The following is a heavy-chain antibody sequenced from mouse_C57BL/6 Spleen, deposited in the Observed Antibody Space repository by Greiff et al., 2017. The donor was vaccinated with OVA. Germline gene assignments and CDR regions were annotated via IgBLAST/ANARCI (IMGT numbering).Heavy chain of an antibody. CDR1: GYSITGGYY. CDR2: ISYDGSN. CDR3: ARVAVSFDY. J-gene: IGHJ2*01. D-gene: IGHD3-3*01. V-gene: IGHV3-6*01. Sequence: EVQVVESGPGLVKPSQSLSLTCSVTGYSITGGYYWNWIRQFPGNKLEWMGYISYDGSNNYNPSLKNRISITRDTSKNQFFLKLNSVTTEDTATYYCARVAVSFDYWGQGTTLTVSS.